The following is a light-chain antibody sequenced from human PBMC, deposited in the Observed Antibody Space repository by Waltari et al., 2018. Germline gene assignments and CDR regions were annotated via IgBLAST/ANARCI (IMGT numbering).Light chain of an antibody. CDR2: GAS. CDR1: QGITKW. J-gene: IGKJ3*01. CDR3: QQANSFPIT. V-gene: IGKV1-12*01. Sequence: DIQMTQSPSSASASVGDKVTFTCRASQGITKWLAWYQQKPGRAPKLLISGASTLHSGVSPRFSGSGSGTEFTLTISDLQPEDVAIYYCQQANSFPITFGPGTRVDLK.